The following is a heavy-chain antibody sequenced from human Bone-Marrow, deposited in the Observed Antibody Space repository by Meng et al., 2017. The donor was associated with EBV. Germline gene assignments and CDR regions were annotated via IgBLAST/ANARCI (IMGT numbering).Heavy chain of an antibody. Sequence: ETQVPESGGGSIKPGGSLRLSCAASGFTFNDYAMAWVRQAPGKGLEWVAGISASGGSTYYADSVKGRFTISRDNSKNTQYLQMNSLRVEDSAVYYCAKRGWDSGYDSWGRGTLVTVSS. V-gene: IGHV3-23*01. CDR1: GFTFNDYA. CDR3: AKRGWDSGYDS. CDR2: ISASGGST. J-gene: IGHJ4*02. D-gene: IGHD5-12*01.